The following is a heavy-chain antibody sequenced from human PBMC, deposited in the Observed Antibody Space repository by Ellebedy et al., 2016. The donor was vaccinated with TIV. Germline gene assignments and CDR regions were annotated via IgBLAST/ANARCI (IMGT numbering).Heavy chain of an antibody. CDR1: GGTFSSSA. Sequence: AASVKVSCKASGGTFSSSAISWVRQAPGQGLEWMGGIIPIFGTANYAQKFQGRVTITADESTSTAYMELSSLRSEDTAVYYCARESGSYYFDYWGQGTLVTVSS. D-gene: IGHD1-26*01. CDR3: ARESGSYYFDY. CDR2: IIPIFGTA. J-gene: IGHJ4*02. V-gene: IGHV1-69*13.